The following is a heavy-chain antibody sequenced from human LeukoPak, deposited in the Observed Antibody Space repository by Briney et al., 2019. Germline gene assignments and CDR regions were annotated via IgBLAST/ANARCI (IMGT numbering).Heavy chain of an antibody. CDR1: GFTLSSYS. Sequence: KPGGSLRLSCGVSGFTLSSYSMNWVRQAPGKGLEWVGHTKSKTDGGTTDYAAPVKGRFTISRDGSKNTLYLQMNSLKTEDTAVYYCTKFFLGRRDYVWESYRYLAFDIWGHGTMVTVSS. D-gene: IGHD3-16*02. V-gene: IGHV3-15*01. J-gene: IGHJ3*02. CDR2: TKSKTDGGTT. CDR3: TKFFLGRRDYVWESYRYLAFDI.